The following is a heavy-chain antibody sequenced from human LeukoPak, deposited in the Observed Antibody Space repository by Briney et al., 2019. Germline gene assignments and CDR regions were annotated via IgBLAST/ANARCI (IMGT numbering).Heavy chain of an antibody. CDR2: ISAYNGNT. J-gene: IGHJ4*02. CDR3: ARTRPALIVVGGDY. CDR1: RGTFISYA. Sequence: GSSVKVSCKASRGTFISYAISWVGQAPGQGREGMGWISAYNGNTNYAQKLHGRATMNTDTSTSTAYMELRSLRSDDTAVYYCARTRPALIVVGGDYWGQGTLVTVSS. D-gene: IGHD2-15*01. V-gene: IGHV1-18*01.